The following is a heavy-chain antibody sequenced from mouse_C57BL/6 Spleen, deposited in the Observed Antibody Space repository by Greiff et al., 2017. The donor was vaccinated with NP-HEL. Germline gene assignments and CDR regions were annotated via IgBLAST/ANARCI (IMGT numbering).Heavy chain of an antibody. CDR2: INPNNGGT. Sequence: EVQLQQSGPELVKPGASVKISCKASGYTFTDYYMNWVKQSHGKSLEWIGDINPNNGGTSYNQKFKGKATLTVDKSSSTAYMELRSLTSEDSAVYYCAREATVVAKDYAMDYWGQGTSVTVSS. V-gene: IGHV1-26*01. CDR3: AREATVVAKDYAMDY. D-gene: IGHD1-1*01. J-gene: IGHJ4*01. CDR1: GYTFTDYY.